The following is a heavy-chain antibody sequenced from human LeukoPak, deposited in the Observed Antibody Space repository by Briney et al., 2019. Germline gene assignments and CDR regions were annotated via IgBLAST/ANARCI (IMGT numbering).Heavy chain of an antibody. Sequence: PGGSLRLSCAASGFTLSSNYMSWVRQAPGKGLEWVSVIYSGGSTYYADSVKARFTISRDNSKNPLYLQMNSLRAEDTDVYYCATDDSSGFGDAFDIWGQGTMVTVSS. CDR3: ATDDSSGFGDAFDI. J-gene: IGHJ3*02. D-gene: IGHD3-22*01. CDR1: GFTLSSNY. CDR2: IYSGGST. V-gene: IGHV3-66*01.